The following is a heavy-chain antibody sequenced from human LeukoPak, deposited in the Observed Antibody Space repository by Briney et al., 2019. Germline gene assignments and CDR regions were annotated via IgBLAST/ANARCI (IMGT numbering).Heavy chain of an antibody. CDR1: GFTFSSYG. CDR3: AKDTRGSYYNFDY. D-gene: IGHD1-26*01. CDR2: ISGSGGST. V-gene: IGHV3-23*01. Sequence: GGSLRLSCAASGFTFSSYGMSWVRQAPGKGLEWVSAISGSGGSTYYADSVKGRFTISRDNSKNTLYLQMNSLRAEDTAVYYCAKDTRGSYYNFDYWGQGTLVTVSS. J-gene: IGHJ4*02.